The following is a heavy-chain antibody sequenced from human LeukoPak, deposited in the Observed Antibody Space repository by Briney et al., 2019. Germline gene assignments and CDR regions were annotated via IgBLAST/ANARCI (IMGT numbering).Heavy chain of an antibody. D-gene: IGHD6-6*01. CDR2: IRYDGSNK. CDR3: AKEGDSSSSRKSYYFDY. Sequence: GGSLRLSCAASGFTFSSYGMHWVRQAPGKGLEWVAFIRYDGSNKYYADSVKGRFTISRDNSKNTLYLQMNSLRAEDTAVYYCAKEGDSSSSRKSYYFDYWGQGTLVTVSS. V-gene: IGHV3-30*02. J-gene: IGHJ4*02. CDR1: GFTFSSYG.